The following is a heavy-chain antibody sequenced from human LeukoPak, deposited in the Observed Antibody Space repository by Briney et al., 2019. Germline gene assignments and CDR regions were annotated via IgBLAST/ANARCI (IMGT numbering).Heavy chain of an antibody. J-gene: IGHJ2*01. V-gene: IGHV4-4*09. D-gene: IGHD7-27*01. CDR2: IYTSGTT. Sequence: TSETLSLTCTVSGASLSSDYWSWIRLPPGKELEWIGYIYTSGTTSYNSSLKSRVTMSVDMSKNHVSLHLTSVTAADTAVYYCARVLTTWGNWYFDLWGRGTLVTVSS. CDR3: ARVLTTWGNWYFDL. CDR1: GASLSSDY.